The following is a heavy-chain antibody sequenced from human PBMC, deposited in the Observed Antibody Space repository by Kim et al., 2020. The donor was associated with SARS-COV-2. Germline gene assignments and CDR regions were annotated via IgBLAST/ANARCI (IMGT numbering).Heavy chain of an antibody. V-gene: IGHV1-69*04. J-gene: IGHJ4*02. CDR2: IIPVLNIP. Sequence: SVKVSCKASGGTFGNYAISWLRQAPGQGPEWLGRIIPVLNIPTYAQKFQARVTITADKSTGTAYMELSSLGSDDTAVYYCASGNFDWLFDFWGQGTLVSVSS. CDR1: GGTFGNYA. CDR3: ASGNFDWLFDF. D-gene: IGHD3-9*01.